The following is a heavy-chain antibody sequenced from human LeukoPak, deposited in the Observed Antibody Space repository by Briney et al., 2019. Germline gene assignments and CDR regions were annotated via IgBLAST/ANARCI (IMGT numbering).Heavy chain of an antibody. CDR1: GGSISSDY. CDR3: VRGFYSPHY. Sequence: SETLSLTCTVSGGSISSDYWSWIRQPPGKGLEWIEYIYYSGRTYYNPSLKSRITISVDTSKNQFSLKLSAVTAADTAVYYCVRGFYSPHYWGQGTLVTVSS. D-gene: IGHD4-11*01. J-gene: IGHJ4*02. V-gene: IGHV4-59*01. CDR2: IYYSGRT.